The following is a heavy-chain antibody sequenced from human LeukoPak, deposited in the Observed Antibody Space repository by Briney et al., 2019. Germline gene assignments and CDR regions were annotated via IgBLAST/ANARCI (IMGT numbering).Heavy chain of an antibody. V-gene: IGHV4-39*01. D-gene: IGHD2-2*02. CDR3: ARRGCSSTSCYKGEDWFDP. CDR1: GGSISSSSYY. J-gene: IGHJ5*02. Sequence: TSSETLSLTCTVSGGSISSSSYYWGWIRQPPGKGLEWIGSIYYSGSTYYNPSLKSRVTISVDTSKNQFSLKLSSVTAADTAVYYCARRGCSSTSCYKGEDWFDPWGQGTLVTVSS. CDR2: IYYSGST.